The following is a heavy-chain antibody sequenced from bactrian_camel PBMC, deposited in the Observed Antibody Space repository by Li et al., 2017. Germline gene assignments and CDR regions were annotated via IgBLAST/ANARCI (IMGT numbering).Heavy chain of an antibody. V-gene: IGHV3S6*01. J-gene: IGHJ4*01. CDR2: VNRGGTPT. Sequence: HVQLVESGGGSVQAGGSLRLSCVASGVSGRYCVGWLRQAPGKGLEWVSGVNRGGTPTYYTDSVKGRFTISRDNAKNTLYLEMNGLKTEDTGVYYCAAAAYKYWGQGTQVTVS. CDR3: AAAAYKY. CDR1: GVSGRYC.